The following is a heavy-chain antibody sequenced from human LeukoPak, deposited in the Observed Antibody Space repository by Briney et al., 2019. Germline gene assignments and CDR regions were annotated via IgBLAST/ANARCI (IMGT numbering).Heavy chain of an antibody. CDR1: GGSISSYY. CDR2: IYYSGST. CDR3: ARCRVYYDILTGYSTYNWFDP. Sequence: PSETLSLTCTVSGGSISSYYWSWIRQPPGKGLEWIGYIYYSGSTNYNPSLKSRVTISVDTSKNQFSLKLSSVTAADTAVYYCARCRVYYDILTGYSTYNWFDPWGQGTLVTVSS. J-gene: IGHJ5*02. V-gene: IGHV4-59*12. D-gene: IGHD3-9*01.